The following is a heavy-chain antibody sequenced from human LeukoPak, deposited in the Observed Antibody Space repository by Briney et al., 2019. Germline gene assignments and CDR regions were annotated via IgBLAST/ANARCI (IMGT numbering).Heavy chain of an antibody. CDR1: GFTFSSYE. Sequence: GGSLRLSCAASGFTFSSYEMNWVRQAPGKGLEWVSYISSSGSTIYYADSVKGRFTISRDNSKNTLYLQMNSLRAEDTAVYYCARDTTRGDFDYWGQGTLVTVSS. D-gene: IGHD2/OR15-2a*01. CDR2: ISSSGSTI. J-gene: IGHJ4*02. CDR3: ARDTTRGDFDY. V-gene: IGHV3-48*03.